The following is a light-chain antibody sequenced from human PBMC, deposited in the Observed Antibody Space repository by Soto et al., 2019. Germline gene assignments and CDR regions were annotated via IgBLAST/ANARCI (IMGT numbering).Light chain of an antibody. J-gene: IGKJ5*01. CDR3: QQYNSYAYT. Sequence: DIQRTQSPSTLSGSVGDRVTITCRASQTISSWLAWYQQKPGKAPKLLIYKASTLKSGVPSRFSGSGSGTEFTLTISSLQPDDFATYYCQQYNSYAYTFGQGTRLEIK. V-gene: IGKV1-5*03. CDR2: KAS. CDR1: QTISSW.